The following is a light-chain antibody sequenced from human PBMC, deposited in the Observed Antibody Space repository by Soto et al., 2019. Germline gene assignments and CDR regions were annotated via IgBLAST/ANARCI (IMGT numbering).Light chain of an antibody. V-gene: IGLV1-44*01. CDR3: ATWDDSLNGPV. Sequence: QSVLTQPPSASGTPGQSVTSPCSGSGSNIGSNTVNWYQQLPGTAPKLLICTNNQRPSGVPDRFSGSKSGTSASLAITGLQSEDEADYYCATWDDSLNGPVFGGGTKLTVL. CDR1: GSNIGSNT. CDR2: TNN. J-gene: IGLJ3*02.